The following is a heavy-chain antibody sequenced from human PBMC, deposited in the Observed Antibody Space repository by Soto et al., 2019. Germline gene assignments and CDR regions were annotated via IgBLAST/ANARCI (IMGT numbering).Heavy chain of an antibody. V-gene: IGHV3-21*01. D-gene: IGHD5-18*01. Sequence: PGGSLRLSCAASGFTFSSYSMNWVCQAPGKGLEWVSSISSSSSYIYYADSVKGRFTISRDNAKNSLYLQMNSLRAEDTAVYYCARGGRSGYSYGADYYYYGMDVWGQGTTVTVSS. CDR2: ISSSSSYI. CDR3: ARGGRSGYSYGADYYYYGMDV. J-gene: IGHJ6*02. CDR1: GFTFSSYS.